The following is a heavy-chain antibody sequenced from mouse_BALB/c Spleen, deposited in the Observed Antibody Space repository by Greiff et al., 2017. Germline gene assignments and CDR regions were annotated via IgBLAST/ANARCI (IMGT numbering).Heavy chain of an antibody. CDR2: INPSNGRT. V-gene: IGHV1S81*02. Sequence: VQLQQPGAELVKPGASVKLSCKASGYTFTSYWMHWVKQRPGQGLEWIGEINPSNGRTNYNAKFKSKATLTVDKSSSTAYMQLSSLTSEDSAVYYCARGGNWEGFADGGQGTLVTVSA. CDR3: ARGGNWEGFAD. J-gene: IGHJ3*01. D-gene: IGHD4-1*01. CDR1: GYTFTSYW.